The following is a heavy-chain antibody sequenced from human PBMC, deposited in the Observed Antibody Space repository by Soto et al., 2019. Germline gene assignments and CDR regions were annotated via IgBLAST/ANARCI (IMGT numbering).Heavy chain of an antibody. J-gene: IGHJ4*02. Sequence: PGESLKISCKGSGYSFTSYWISWVRQMPGKGLEWMGRIDPSDSYTNYSPSFQGHVTISADKSISTAYLQWSSLKASDTAMYYCARRRIAAAGTDGQNFDYWGQGTLVTVSS. D-gene: IGHD6-13*01. CDR3: ARRRIAAAGTDGQNFDY. CDR1: GYSFTSYW. CDR2: IDPSDSYT. V-gene: IGHV5-10-1*01.